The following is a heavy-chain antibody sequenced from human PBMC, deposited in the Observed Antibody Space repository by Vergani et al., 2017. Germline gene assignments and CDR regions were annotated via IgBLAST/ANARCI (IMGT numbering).Heavy chain of an antibody. CDR3: ARHTTYTDS. D-gene: IGHD1-1*01. Sequence: EVELVPSGPEMRKPGESLKISCKGSEYSFGNYWIGWVRQMPGKGLEWMGIIYPADSDTRYSPSFQGQVTISADKSISTAFLQWDSLKASDTAIYYCARHTTYTDSWGQGTLVTVSS. J-gene: IGHJ4*02. CDR2: IYPADSDT. CDR1: EYSFGNYW. V-gene: IGHV5-51*01.